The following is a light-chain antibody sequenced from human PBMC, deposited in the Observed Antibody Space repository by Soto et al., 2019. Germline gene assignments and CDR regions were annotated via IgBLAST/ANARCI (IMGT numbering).Light chain of an antibody. J-gene: IGKJ1*01. CDR3: QPANSFPRT. Sequence: DIQMTQSPSSVSASVGDRVTITCRATQDIGSWLAWYQQKPGKAPRLLIYAASTLHTGLPSRFSGSGSGTDFTLTISSLQPEDFATYYCQPANSFPRTFGQGTKVEIK. V-gene: IGKV1-12*01. CDR2: AAS. CDR1: QDIGSW.